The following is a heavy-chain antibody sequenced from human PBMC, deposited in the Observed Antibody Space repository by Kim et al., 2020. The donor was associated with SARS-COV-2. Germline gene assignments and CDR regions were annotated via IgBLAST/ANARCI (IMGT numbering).Heavy chain of an antibody. CDR1: GFTFSSYG. CDR2: VSKDGRNK. V-gene: IGHV3-30*03. J-gene: IGHJ6*02. D-gene: IGHD4-17*01. CDR3: ASYGMADYGMDV. Sequence: GGSLRLSCAASGFTFSSYGMHWVRQAPGKGLEWVAVVSKDGRNKYYADSVKGRFAISRDNSKNTLYLQVNSLRPEDTAVYYCASYGMADYGMDVWGQGTTITVSS.